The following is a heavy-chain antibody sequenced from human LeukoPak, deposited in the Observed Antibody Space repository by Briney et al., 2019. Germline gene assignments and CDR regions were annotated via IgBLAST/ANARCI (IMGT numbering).Heavy chain of an antibody. CDR1: GGSISSYY. V-gene: IGHV4-59*01. D-gene: IGHD6-19*01. CDR2: IYYSGST. Sequence: PSETLSLTCTVSGGSISSYYWSWIRQPPGKGLEWIGYIYYSGSTNYKSSLKSRVTISVDTSKNQFSLKLSSVTAADTAVYYCARVGSSGVRYWGQGTLVTVSS. CDR3: ARVGSSGVRY. J-gene: IGHJ4*02.